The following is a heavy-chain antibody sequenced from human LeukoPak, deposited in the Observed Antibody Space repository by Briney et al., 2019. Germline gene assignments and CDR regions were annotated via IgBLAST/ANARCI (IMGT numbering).Heavy chain of an antibody. J-gene: IGHJ6*02. CDR3: ARGGYSYGLSSYYYGMDV. V-gene: IGHV4-39*02. Sequence: SETLSLTCIVSGGSTSGGNYYWGWIRRPPGKGLEWIGGISSSGNTYYNPSLKSRITISVDTSKNHFSLKLSSVTAADTAVYYCARGGYSYGLSSYYYGMDVWGQGTTVTVSS. CDR2: ISSSGNT. CDR1: GGSTSGGNYY. D-gene: IGHD5-18*01.